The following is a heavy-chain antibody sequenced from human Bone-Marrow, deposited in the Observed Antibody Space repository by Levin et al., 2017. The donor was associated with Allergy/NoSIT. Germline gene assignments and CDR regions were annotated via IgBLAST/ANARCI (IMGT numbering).Heavy chain of an antibody. V-gene: IGHV3-11*01. CDR2: ISSSATNI. CDR1: GFTFSDYY. Sequence: GGFLRLSCAASGFTFSDYYMTWIRQTPGKGLEWVSYISSSATNIYYADSVKGRFTISRDNAKNSLFLQMNSLRAEDTAVYYCARGADWFDPWGQGTLVTVSS. J-gene: IGHJ5*02. CDR3: ARGADWFDP.